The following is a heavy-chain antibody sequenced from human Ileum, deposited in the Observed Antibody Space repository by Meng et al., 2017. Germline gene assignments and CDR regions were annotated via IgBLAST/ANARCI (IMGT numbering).Heavy chain of an antibody. CDR2: TYYTGLN. CDR1: GAYMNFGLDL. CDR3: ARTYNTPFFDS. D-gene: IGHD1-14*01. J-gene: IGHJ4*02. V-gene: IGHV4-61*01. Sequence: HVDLPASRAGLVTPSDALAPTSTLTGAYMNFGLDLWSVIRQSPGKTLEWIRNTYYTGLNNYNPSLKSRVAIPLDASKNQFSLNLNSVSAADSAVYFCARTYNTPFFDSWGQGTLVTVSS.